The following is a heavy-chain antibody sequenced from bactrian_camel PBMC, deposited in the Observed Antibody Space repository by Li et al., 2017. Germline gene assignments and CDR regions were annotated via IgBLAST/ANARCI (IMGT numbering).Heavy chain of an antibody. Sequence: AGGSLRLSCDASGVTDKNVCMTWFRQAPGAEREGVASIIFGSGQTFYADSVKGRFTVSQDSAKNTVNLELVNLKTEDTAVYYCAASRPGIISVCQPPYITRLGLEGQGTQVTVS. CDR1: GVTDKNVC. V-gene: IGHV3S25*01. D-gene: IGHD1*01. CDR2: IIFGSGQT. J-gene: IGHJ4*01.